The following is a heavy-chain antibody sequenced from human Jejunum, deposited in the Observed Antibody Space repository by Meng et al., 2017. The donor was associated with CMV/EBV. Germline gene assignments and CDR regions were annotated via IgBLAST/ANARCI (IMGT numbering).Heavy chain of an antibody. Sequence: FPFDDDAMHWIRQAPGEGLQWVAVIQYDESNPYYADSVKGRFTISRDNAMNTLYLQMNSLRPDDTAVYFCARDRGRGSTWFWFFDLWGRGTPVTVSS. D-gene: IGHD3-10*01. CDR3: ARDRGRGSTWFWFFDL. CDR2: IQYDESNP. CDR1: FPFDDDA. J-gene: IGHJ2*01. V-gene: IGHV3-30*14.